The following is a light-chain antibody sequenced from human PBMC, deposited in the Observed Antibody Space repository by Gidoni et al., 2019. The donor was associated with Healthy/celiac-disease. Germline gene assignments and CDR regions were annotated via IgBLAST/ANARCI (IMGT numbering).Light chain of an antibody. CDR2: GAS. V-gene: IGKV3-20*01. Sequence: EIVLTQSPGTLSLSPGERATLSCRASQSVSSSYLAWYQQKPGQAPRLLIYGASSRATGIPDRFSGSGSGTDFTLTISRLEPEDFAVYYCQQYGSSGMYTFXXXTKLEIK. CDR3: QQYGSSGMYT. CDR1: QSVSSSY. J-gene: IGKJ2*01.